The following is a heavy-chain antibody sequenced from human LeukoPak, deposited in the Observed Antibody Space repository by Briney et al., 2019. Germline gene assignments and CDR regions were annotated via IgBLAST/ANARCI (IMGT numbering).Heavy chain of an antibody. Sequence: GGSLRLSCAASGFTFSSYAMSWVRQAPGKGLEWVSAISGSGGSTYYADSVKGRFTISRDNSKNTLYLQMNSLRAEDTAVYYCAKDWLLYDSSGSETYFDYWGQGTLVTVSS. J-gene: IGHJ4*02. D-gene: IGHD3-22*01. CDR2: ISGSGGST. V-gene: IGHV3-23*01. CDR3: AKDWLLYDSSGSETYFDY. CDR1: GFTFSSYA.